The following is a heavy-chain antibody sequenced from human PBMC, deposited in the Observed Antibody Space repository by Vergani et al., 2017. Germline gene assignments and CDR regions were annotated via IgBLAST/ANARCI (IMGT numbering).Heavy chain of an antibody. D-gene: IGHD3-9*01. V-gene: IGHV3-48*01. CDR3: ARDGYDILTGYYSGFDP. CDR2: ISSSSSTI. J-gene: IGHJ5*02. CDR1: GFTFSSYS. Sequence: EVQLVESGGGLVQPGGSLRLSCAASGFTFSSYSMNWVRQAPGKGLEWVSYISSSSSTIYYADSVKGRFTISRDNAKNSLYLQMNSLRAEDTAVYYCARDGYDILTGYYSGFDPWGQGTLVTVSS.